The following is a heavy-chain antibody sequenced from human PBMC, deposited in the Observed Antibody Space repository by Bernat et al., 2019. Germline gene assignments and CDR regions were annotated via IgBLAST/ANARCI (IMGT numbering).Heavy chain of an antibody. CDR3: ARERYNWNSTDFDY. CDR2: ISSSSSYT. J-gene: IGHJ4*02. Sequence: QVQLVESGGGLVKPGGSLRLSCSAPGFTFSDYYMSWIRQAPGKGLEWVSYISSSSSYTNYADPVKGRFTITRDNAKNTLYLQMNSLRAEDTAVYYCARERYNWNSTDFDYWGQGTLVTVSS. V-gene: IGHV3-11*06. D-gene: IGHD1-7*01. CDR1: GFTFSDYY.